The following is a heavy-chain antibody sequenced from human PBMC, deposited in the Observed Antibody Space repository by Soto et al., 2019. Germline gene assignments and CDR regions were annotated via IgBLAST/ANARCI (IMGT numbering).Heavy chain of an antibody. Sequence: PGGSLRLSCAASGFTFSSYAMSWVRQAPGKGLEWVSGISGSGGSTYYADSVKGRFTFSRDNSKNTLFLQMNSLRAEDTALYYCAIVDRFYDSSGYFTYWGQGTLVTVLL. D-gene: IGHD3-22*01. CDR2: ISGSGGST. CDR1: GFTFSSYA. V-gene: IGHV3-23*01. CDR3: AIVDRFYDSSGYFTY. J-gene: IGHJ4*02.